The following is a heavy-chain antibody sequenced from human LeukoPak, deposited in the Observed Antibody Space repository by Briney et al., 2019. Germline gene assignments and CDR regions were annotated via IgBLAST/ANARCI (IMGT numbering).Heavy chain of an antibody. D-gene: IGHD3-22*01. J-gene: IGHJ4*02. V-gene: IGHV3-30*02. CDR2: IRYDGSNK. CDR3: AKGRYDSSGYYSLFDY. CDR1: GFTFSSYG. Sequence: GGSLRLSCAASGFTFSSYGMHWVRQAPGKGLEWVAFIRYDGSNKYYADSVKGRFTISRDNSKNTLYLQMNSLRAEDTAVYYCAKGRYDSSGYYSLFDYWGQGTLVTVSS.